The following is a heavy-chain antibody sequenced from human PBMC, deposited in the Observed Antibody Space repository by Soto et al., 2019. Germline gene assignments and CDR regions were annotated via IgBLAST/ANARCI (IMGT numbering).Heavy chain of an antibody. D-gene: IGHD3-3*01. V-gene: IGHV4-39*01. CDR1: GGSISSSSYY. Sequence: QLQLQESGPGLVKPSETLSLTCTVSGGSISSSSYYWGWIRQPPGKGLEWIGGIYYSGSTYYNPSLKSRVTISVDTPKSQFCLKLSSVTAADTAVYYCARRRSGYDFDCWGQGTLVTVSS. J-gene: IGHJ4*02. CDR2: IYYSGST. CDR3: ARRRSGYDFDC.